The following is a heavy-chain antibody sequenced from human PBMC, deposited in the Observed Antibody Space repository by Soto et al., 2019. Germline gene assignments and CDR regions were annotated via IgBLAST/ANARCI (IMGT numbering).Heavy chain of an antibody. J-gene: IGHJ4*02. D-gene: IGHD2-8*01. CDR2: ILYSGTT. V-gene: IGHV4-30-4*01. Sequence: TLSLTCAVSGGSLSSGDYYWSWIRQPPGKGLEWIGYILYSGTTNYNPSLESRLTISVDTSKNQFSLKLTSVTAADTAVYYCARNGALDYWGRGTLVTVSS. CDR1: GGSLSSGDYY. CDR3: ARNGALDY.